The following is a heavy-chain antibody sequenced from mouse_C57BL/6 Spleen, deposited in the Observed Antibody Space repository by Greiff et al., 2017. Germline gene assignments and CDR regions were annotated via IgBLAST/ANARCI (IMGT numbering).Heavy chain of an antibody. CDR3: ASALYDDVYYFDY. CDR1: GFSLTSYG. CDR2: IWSGGST. D-gene: IGHD2-12*01. V-gene: IGHV2-2*01. Sequence: VKLQESGPGLVQPSQSLSITCTVSGFSLTSYGVHWVRQSPGKGLEWLGVIWSGGSTDYNAAFISRLSISKDNSKSQVFFKMNSLQADDTAIYYCASALYDDVYYFDYWGQGTTLTVSS. J-gene: IGHJ2*01.